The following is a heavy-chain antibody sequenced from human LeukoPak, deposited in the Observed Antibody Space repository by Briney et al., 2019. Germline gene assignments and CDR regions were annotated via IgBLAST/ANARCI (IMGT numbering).Heavy chain of an antibody. D-gene: IGHD4-11*01. V-gene: IGHV3-66*01. CDR1: GFTVSINY. Sequence: GGSLRLSCAVSGFTVSINYMTWVRQSPGQGLEWISIIYSGGHTDSADSVKGRFTVSRDTSKNTISLQMNSLRAEDTAVYYCAREGATDYYFDPWGQGTLVTVSS. CDR3: AREGATDYYFDP. CDR2: IYSGGHT. J-gene: IGHJ4*02.